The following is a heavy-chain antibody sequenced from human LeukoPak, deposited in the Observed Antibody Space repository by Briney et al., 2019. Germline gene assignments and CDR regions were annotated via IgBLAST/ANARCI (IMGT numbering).Heavy chain of an antibody. CDR3: ARVVTRDPELIDAFDV. J-gene: IGHJ3*01. V-gene: IGHV1-46*01. CDR1: GYTFTSYY. CDR2: INPSGGST. D-gene: IGHD1-26*01. Sequence: ASVKVSFKASGYTFTSYYMHWVRQAPGQGLEWMGIINPSGGSTSYAQKFQGRVTVTRDTSTSTVYMELSSLRSEDTAVYYCARVVTRDPELIDAFDVWGQGTMVTVSS.